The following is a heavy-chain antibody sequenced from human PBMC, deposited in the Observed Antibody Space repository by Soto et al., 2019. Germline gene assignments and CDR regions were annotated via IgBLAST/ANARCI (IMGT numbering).Heavy chain of an antibody. D-gene: IGHD5-12*01. CDR2: TNNDGSAT. CDR1: GFGFSSYW. Sequence: QPVGSVRLSCAASGFGFSSYWMHCVRQAPGKGLVWVSRTNNDGSATTYADSVRGRFTSFRDNAKSTLFLQMTSLGVEDTAVYYCAREMATISLGAFHIWGEGTIFTVSS. CDR3: AREMATISLGAFHI. J-gene: IGHJ3*02. V-gene: IGHV3-74*01.